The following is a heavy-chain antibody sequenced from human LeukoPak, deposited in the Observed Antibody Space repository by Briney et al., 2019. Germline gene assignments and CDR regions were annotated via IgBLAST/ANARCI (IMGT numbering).Heavy chain of an antibody. CDR2: ISGSSSTI. J-gene: IGHJ5*02. Sequence: GGSLRLSCAASGFTFNSHSMNWVRQAPGKGLEWVSYISGSSSTIYYADSVKGRFTISRDSAKNSLYLQMNSLRAEDTAVYYCARGSGSYSFNLLGFDPWGQGILVTVSS. CDR1: GFTFNSHS. D-gene: IGHD1-26*01. V-gene: IGHV3-48*01. CDR3: ARGSGSYSFNLLGFDP.